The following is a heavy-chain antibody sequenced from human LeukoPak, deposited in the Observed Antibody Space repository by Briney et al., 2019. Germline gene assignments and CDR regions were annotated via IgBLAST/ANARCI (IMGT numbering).Heavy chain of an antibody. CDR1: GFTFSNAW. Sequence: GGSLRLSCAASGFTFSNAWMSWVRQAPGKGLEWVSAISGSGGSTYYADSVKGRFTISRDNSKNTLYLQMNSLRAEDTAVYYCAKDYLYYYDSSGYYSGYWGQGTLVTVSS. CDR3: AKDYLYYYDSSGYYSGY. V-gene: IGHV3-23*01. CDR2: ISGSGGST. D-gene: IGHD3-22*01. J-gene: IGHJ4*02.